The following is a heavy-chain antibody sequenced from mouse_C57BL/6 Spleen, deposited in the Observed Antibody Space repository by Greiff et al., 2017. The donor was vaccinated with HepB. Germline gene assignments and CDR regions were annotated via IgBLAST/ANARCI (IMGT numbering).Heavy chain of an antibody. CDR2: IHPNSGST. J-gene: IGHJ2*01. D-gene: IGHD1-1*01. Sequence: QVQLQQPGAELVKPGASVKLSCKASGYTFTSYWMHWVKQRPGQGLEWIGMIHPNSGSTNYNEKFKSKATLTVDKSSSTAYMQLSSLTSEDSAVYYCARPQYCCGSSCYFGYWGQGTTLTVSS. CDR1: GYTFTSYW. V-gene: IGHV1-64*01. CDR3: ARPQYCCGSSCYFGY.